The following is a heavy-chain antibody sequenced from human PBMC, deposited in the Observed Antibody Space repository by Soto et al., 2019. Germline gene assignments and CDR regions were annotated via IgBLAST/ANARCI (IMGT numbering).Heavy chain of an antibody. J-gene: IGHJ4*02. D-gene: IGHD3-16*01. CDR2: IWHDGSNK. V-gene: IGHV3-30*04. CDR1: GFTFSSYA. Sequence: QSGGSLRLSCAASGFTFSSYAMHWVRQAPGKGLEWVAVIWHDGSNKYYADSVKGRFTISRDNSKNTLYLQMNSLRPDDTAVYYCARGGRWLQGNDYWGQGSLVTVSS. CDR3: ARGGRWLQGNDY.